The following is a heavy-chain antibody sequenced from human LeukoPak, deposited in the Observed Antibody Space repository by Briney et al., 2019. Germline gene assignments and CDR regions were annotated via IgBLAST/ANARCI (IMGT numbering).Heavy chain of an antibody. CDR2: ISYDGSNK. D-gene: IGHD6-13*01. CDR3: AKSIISSWWYNWLDP. J-gene: IGHJ5*02. CDR1: GFTFSSYG. V-gene: IGHV3-30*18. Sequence: QPGRSLRLSCAASGFTFSSYGMHWVRQAPGKGLEWVAVISYDGSNKYYADSVKGRFTISRDNSKNTLYLQMNSLRAEDTAVYYCAKSIISSWWYNWLDPWGQGTLVTVSS.